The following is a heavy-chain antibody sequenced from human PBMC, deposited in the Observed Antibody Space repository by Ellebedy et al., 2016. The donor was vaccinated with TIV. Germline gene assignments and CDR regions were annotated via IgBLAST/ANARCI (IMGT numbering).Heavy chain of an antibody. CDR2: IVVGSGNT. CDR1: GFTFTSSA. D-gene: IGHD5-24*01. V-gene: IGHV1-58*01. J-gene: IGHJ2*01. CDR3: AAKLATTPRWYFDL. Sequence: SVKVSXKASGFTFTSSAVQWVRQARGQRLEWIGWIVVGSGNTNYAQKFQERVTITRDMSTSTAYMELSSLRSEDTAVYYCAAKLATTPRWYFDLWGRGTLVTVSS.